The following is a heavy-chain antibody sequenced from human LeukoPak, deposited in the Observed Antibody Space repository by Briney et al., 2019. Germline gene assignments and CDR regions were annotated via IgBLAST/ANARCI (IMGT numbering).Heavy chain of an antibody. CDR2: IYYTGST. Sequence: PSETLSLTCTVSGGSIGSYYWSWIRQPPGKGLEWIGYIYYTGSTDYNPSLKSRATISVDTSKNQFSLKLSSVTAADTAVYYCARSFSGRGAAFDIWGQGTMVTVSS. J-gene: IGHJ3*02. D-gene: IGHD6-19*01. CDR1: GGSIGSYY. V-gene: IGHV4-59*01. CDR3: ARSFSGRGAAFDI.